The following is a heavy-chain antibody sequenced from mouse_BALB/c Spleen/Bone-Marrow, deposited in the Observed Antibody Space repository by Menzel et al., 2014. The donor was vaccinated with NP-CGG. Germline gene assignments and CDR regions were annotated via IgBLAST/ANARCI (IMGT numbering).Heavy chain of an antibody. CDR3: ARALGDGYYYAMDY. D-gene: IGHD2-3*01. Sequence: QVQLQQPGAELVKPGAPVKLSCKASGYTFTSYWMNWVKQRPGRGLEWIGRIDPSDSETHYNQKFKDKATLTVDKSSSTADIQLSSLTSEDSAVYYCARALGDGYYYAMDYWGQGTSVTVSS. J-gene: IGHJ4*01. V-gene: IGHV1-69*02. CDR1: GYTFTSYW. CDR2: IDPSDSET.